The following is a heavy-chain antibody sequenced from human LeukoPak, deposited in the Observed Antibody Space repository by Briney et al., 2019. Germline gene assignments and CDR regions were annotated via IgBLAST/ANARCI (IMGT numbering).Heavy chain of an antibody. CDR2: ISYDGSNK. CDR1: GFTFSSYG. J-gene: IGHJ6*03. V-gene: IGHV3-30*18. D-gene: IGHD1-26*01. Sequence: GGSLRLSCAASGFTFSSYGMHWVRQAPGKGLEWVAIISYDGSNKYYADSVKGRFTISRDNSNNMVYLQMDSLRAEDTAIYYCAKDAGATGIDYYYYYMDVWGKGTTVTISS. CDR3: AKDAGATGIDYYYYYMDV.